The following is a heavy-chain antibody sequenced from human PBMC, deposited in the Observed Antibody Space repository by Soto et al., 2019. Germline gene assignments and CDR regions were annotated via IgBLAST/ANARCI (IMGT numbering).Heavy chain of an antibody. CDR3: ARDLWFSALRIPCGLDV. J-gene: IGHJ6*02. V-gene: IGHV1-46*01. CDR2: INTNGGST. Sequence: QVQLVQSGAEVKKPGASVTVSCKATGYTFSNYYIHWVRQAPGQGLDWMGIINTNGGSTTYAQKFQGRVTITRDTSTNTVYIELSSLTSEDTSLYYCARDLWFSALRIPCGLDVWGQGTTVTVSS. D-gene: IGHD2-21*01. CDR1: GYTFSNYY.